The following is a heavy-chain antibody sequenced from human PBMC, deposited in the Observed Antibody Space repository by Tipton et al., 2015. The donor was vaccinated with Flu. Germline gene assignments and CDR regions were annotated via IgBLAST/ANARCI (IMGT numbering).Heavy chain of an antibody. CDR1: GGPFNNYY. J-gene: IGHJ3*01. CDR3: ARGDFWLPGTDAFDL. Sequence: TLSLTCIVSGGPFNNYYWSWIRPPAGKGLEWIGRILNSGSTPYNPSLSSRVSMSVDTSKNQSSLRLSSITAADTAVYFCARGDFWLPGTDAFDLWGQGTMVTVS. CDR2: ILNSGST. D-gene: IGHD5-12*01. V-gene: IGHV4-4*07.